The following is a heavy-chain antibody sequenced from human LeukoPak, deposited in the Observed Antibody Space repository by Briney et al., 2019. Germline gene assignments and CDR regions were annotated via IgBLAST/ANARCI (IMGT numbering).Heavy chain of an antibody. CDR2: IYLDGSRA. CDR1: GFTFTNSW. Sequence: GGSLRLSCAVSGFTFTNSWMSWARQSPGKGLEWVANIYLDGSRAYYVDSVKGRFTISRDNAKNSLFLQMNSLSAEDTAVYYCGRAGPVTKDHFMDVWGKGTTVTVSS. D-gene: IGHD2-2*01. V-gene: IGHV3-7*01. CDR3: GRAGPVTKDHFMDV. J-gene: IGHJ6*03.